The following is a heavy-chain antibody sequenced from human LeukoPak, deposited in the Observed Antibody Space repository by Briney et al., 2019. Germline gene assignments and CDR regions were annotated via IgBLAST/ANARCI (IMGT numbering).Heavy chain of an antibody. CDR3: ARETTGYSSDRGTYNWFDP. CDR1: GGSISSSNW. Sequence: PSETLSLTCTVSGGSISSSNWWGWVRQPPGKGLECIGEIYHSGTTSYNPSLKSRVTISVDKSMNHFSLKLNSVTAADTAVYYCARETTGYSSDRGTYNWFDPWGQGTLVTVSS. D-gene: IGHD6-19*01. V-gene: IGHV4-4*02. J-gene: IGHJ5*02. CDR2: IYHSGTT.